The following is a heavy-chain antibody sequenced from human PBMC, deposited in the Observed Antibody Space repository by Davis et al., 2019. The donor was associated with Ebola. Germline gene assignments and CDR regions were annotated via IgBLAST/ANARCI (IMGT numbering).Heavy chain of an antibody. J-gene: IGHJ6*02. V-gene: IGHV3-33*01. CDR2: IWYDGSNK. D-gene: IGHD2-15*01. CDR3: ARGQYCSGGSCYHYYYGMDV. Sequence: PGGSLRLSCAASGFTFSSYGMHWVRQAPGKGLEWVAVIWYDGSNKYYADSVKGRFTISRDNSKNTLYPQMNSLRAEDTAVYYCARGQYCSGGSCYHYYYGMDVWGQGTTVTVSS. CDR1: GFTFSSYG.